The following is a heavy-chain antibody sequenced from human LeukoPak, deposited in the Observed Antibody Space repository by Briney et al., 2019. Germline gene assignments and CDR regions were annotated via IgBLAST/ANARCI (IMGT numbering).Heavy chain of an antibody. CDR1: GFTFSSDA. CDR2: ISYDGNIK. Sequence: GRSLSLSCAASGFTFSSDAMHWVRQAPGKGLEGVAFISYDGNIKRYADSVKGRFTISRDNSKNTLYLEMNSLRAEDTAVYHCAKDRSTIWACDYWGQGTLVTVSS. CDR3: AKDRSTIWACDY. J-gene: IGHJ4*02. V-gene: IGHV3-30*18. D-gene: IGHD1-26*01.